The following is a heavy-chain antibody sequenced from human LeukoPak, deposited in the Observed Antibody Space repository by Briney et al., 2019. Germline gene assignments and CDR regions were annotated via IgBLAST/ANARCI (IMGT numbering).Heavy chain of an antibody. CDR1: GYSSTSYR. CDR3: ARPRHQNSSPGPWYFDL. CDR2: IYPGDSDT. V-gene: IGHV5-51*01. D-gene: IGHD6-13*01. Sequence: GESLKISCKGSGYSSTSYRIGWVRQMPGKGLEWMGIIYPGDSDTRYSPSFQGQVTISADKSISTAYLQWSSLKASDTAMYYCARPRHQNSSPGPWYFDLWGRGTLVTVSS. J-gene: IGHJ2*01.